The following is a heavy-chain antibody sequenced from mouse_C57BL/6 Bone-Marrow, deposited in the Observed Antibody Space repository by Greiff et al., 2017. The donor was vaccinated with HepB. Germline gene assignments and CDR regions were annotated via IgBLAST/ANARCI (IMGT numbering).Heavy chain of an antibody. CDR2: IRNKANNHAT. J-gene: IGHJ1*03. V-gene: IGHV6-6*01. D-gene: IGHD1-1*01. CDR3: TRPLVTTVVPYWYFDV. Sequence: EVMLVESGGGLVQPGGSMKLSCAASGFTFSDAWMDWVRQSPEKGLEWVAEIRNKANNHATYYAESVKGRFTISRDDSKSSVYLQMNSLRAEDTGIYYCTRPLVTTVVPYWYFDVWGTGTTVTVSS. CDR1: GFTFSDAW.